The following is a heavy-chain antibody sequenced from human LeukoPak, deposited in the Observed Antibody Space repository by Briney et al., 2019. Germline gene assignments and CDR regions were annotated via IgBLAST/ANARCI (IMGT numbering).Heavy chain of an antibody. CDR2: MNPNSGNT. D-gene: IGHD6-19*01. Sequence: ASVKGSCKASGYTFTSYDINWVRQATGQGLEWMGWMNPNSGNTGYAQKFQSRVTMTRNTYISTAYMKLSSLRSEDTAVYYCARGFLGVYSSGWFDAFDIWGQGTMVTVSS. V-gene: IGHV1-8*01. J-gene: IGHJ3*02. CDR1: GYTFTSYD. CDR3: ARGFLGVYSSGWFDAFDI.